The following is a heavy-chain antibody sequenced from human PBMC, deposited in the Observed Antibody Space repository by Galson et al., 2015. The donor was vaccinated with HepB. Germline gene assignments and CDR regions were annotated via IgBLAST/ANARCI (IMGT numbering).Heavy chain of an antibody. V-gene: IGHV3-11*01. CDR3: ARASSIYYYYYGMDV. D-gene: IGHD2-21*01. CDR2: ISSSGSTT. CDR1: GFTFSDYY. Sequence: SLRLSCAASGFTFSDYYMSWIRKAPGKGLEWVSHISSSGSTTYYEDSVKGRFTISRDNAKNSLYLQMSSLRVEDTAVYYCARASSIYYYYYGMDVWGQGTTVTVSS. J-gene: IGHJ6*02.